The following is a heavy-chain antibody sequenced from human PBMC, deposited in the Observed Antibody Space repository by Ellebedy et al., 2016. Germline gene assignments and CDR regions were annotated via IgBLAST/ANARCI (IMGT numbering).Heavy chain of an antibody. CDR1: GFTFSSYD. J-gene: IGHJ6*02. CDR2: IGTAGDT. D-gene: IGHD1-26*01. Sequence: GESLKISCAASGFTFSSYDMHWVRQATGKGLEWVSAIGTAGDTYYPGSVKGRFTISRENAKNSLYLQMNSLRAEDTAVYYCARLRRYSGSYLDYGMDVWGQGTTVTVSS. CDR3: ARLRRYSGSYLDYGMDV. V-gene: IGHV3-13*01.